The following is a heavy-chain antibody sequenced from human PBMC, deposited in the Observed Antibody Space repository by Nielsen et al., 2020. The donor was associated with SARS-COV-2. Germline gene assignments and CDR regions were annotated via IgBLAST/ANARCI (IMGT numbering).Heavy chain of an antibody. CDR1: GGSINSYY. V-gene: IGHV4-59*12. CDR3: AREGDCSKGVCYIRGMDV. Sequence: SETLSLTCTVSGGSINSYYWSWIRQLPGKGLEWIGFIYHSGNTNYSPSLKSRVTISADRSKNHFSLRLTSVTAADTAVYYCAREGDCSKGVCYIRGMDVWGKGTTVTVSS. CDR2: IYHSGNT. D-gene: IGHD2-8*01. J-gene: IGHJ6*03.